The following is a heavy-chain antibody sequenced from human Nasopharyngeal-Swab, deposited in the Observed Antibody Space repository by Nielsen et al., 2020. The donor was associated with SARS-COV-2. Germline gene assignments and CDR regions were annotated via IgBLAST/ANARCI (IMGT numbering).Heavy chain of an antibody. D-gene: IGHD1-26*01. Sequence: SETLSLTCAVYGGSFSCYYWSWIRQPPGKGLEWIGEINHSGSTNYNPSLKSRVTISVDTSKNHFSLKLSSVTAADTAVYYCARGGGVWGSYYYYWGQGTLVTVSS. CDR2: INHSGST. V-gene: IGHV4-34*01. J-gene: IGHJ4*02. CDR1: GGSFSCYY. CDR3: ARGGGVWGSYYYY.